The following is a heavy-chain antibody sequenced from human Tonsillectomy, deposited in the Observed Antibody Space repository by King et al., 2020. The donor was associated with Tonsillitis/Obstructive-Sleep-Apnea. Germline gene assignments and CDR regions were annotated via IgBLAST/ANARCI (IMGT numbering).Heavy chain of an antibody. D-gene: IGHD1-26*01. V-gene: IGHV3-30*04. J-gene: IGHJ6*03. Sequence: VQLVESGGGVVQPGRSLRLSCAASGFTFSSYAMHWVRQAPGKGLEWVAVISYDGSNKYYADSVKGRFTISRDNSKNTLYLQMNSLRAEDTAVYYCAGDRGGGDSGSLGYMDVWGKGTTVTVSS. CDR3: AGDRGGGDSGSLGYMDV. CDR1: GFTFSSYA. CDR2: ISYDGSNK.